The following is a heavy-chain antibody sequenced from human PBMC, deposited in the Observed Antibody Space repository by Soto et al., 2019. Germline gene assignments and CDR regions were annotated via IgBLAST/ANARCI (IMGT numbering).Heavy chain of an antibody. D-gene: IGHD6-13*01. CDR1: GYTFTSYG. V-gene: IGHV1-18*01. CDR3: ARDVHRIAAAGSLHY. Sequence: GASVKVSCKASGYTFTSYGISWVRQAPGQGLEWMGWISAYNGNTNYAQKLQGRVTMTTDTSTSTAYMELRSLRSDDTAVYYCARDVHRIAAAGSLHYWGQGTLVTVSS. J-gene: IGHJ4*02. CDR2: ISAYNGNT.